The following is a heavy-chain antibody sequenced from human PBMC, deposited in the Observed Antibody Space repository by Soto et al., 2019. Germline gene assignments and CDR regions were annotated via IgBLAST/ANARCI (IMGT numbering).Heavy chain of an antibody. V-gene: IGHV4-31*03. CDR2: VYYSGST. CDR1: GGSISSGGYY. D-gene: IGHD3-3*01. CDR3: ARVDFWSGYPIDY. J-gene: IGHJ4*02. Sequence: QVQLQESGPGLVKPSQTLSLTCTVSGGSISSGGYYWSWIRQHPGNGLEWIWYVYYSGSTYYNPSLKSRVTISVDTSKNQVSLKLSSVTAADTAVYYCARVDFWSGYPIDYWGQGTLVTVSS.